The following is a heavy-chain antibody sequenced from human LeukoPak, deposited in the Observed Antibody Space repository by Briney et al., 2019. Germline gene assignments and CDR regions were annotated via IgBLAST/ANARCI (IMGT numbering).Heavy chain of an antibody. CDR2: ISGSGGST. D-gene: IGHD3-9*01. CDR1: GFTFSSYA. CDR3: AKDRLDYDILTGYYDY. Sequence: GGSLRLSCAASGFTFSSYAMSWVRQAPGKGLEWVSAISGSGGSTYYADSVKGRFTISRDDSKNTLYLQMNSLRAEDTAVYYCAKDRLDYDILTGYYDYWGQGTLVTVSS. J-gene: IGHJ4*02. V-gene: IGHV3-23*01.